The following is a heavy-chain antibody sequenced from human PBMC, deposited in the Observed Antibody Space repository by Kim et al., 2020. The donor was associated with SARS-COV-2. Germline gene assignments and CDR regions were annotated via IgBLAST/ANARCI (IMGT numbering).Heavy chain of an antibody. V-gene: IGHV1-24*01. J-gene: IGHJ4*02. CDR1: GFPLSELP. CDR3: STQYAAGGYSF. Sequence: ASVKVSCKVSGFPLSELPMHWVRQAPGQGLEWMGGFHSEDGETIYTQRFQGRDTMTADRCTNTDSLRFGSLRNDDTAIYYCSTQYAAGGYSFWGEGTLVTFS. D-gene: IGHD3-10*01. CDR2: FHSEDGET.